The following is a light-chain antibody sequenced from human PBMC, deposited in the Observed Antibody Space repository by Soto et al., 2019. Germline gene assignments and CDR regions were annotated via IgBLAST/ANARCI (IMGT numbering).Light chain of an antibody. Sequence: EIVLTQSPGTLSLSPGARATLSCRASQSVSGRYLAWYQQKPGQAPRLLIYGASSRATGIPDRFSGSGSGTDFTLTSSRLESEDFAVYYWQEYDNSPYTFGQGTKLEVK. CDR2: GAS. V-gene: IGKV3-20*01. CDR1: QSVSGRY. J-gene: IGKJ2*01. CDR3: QEYDNSPYT.